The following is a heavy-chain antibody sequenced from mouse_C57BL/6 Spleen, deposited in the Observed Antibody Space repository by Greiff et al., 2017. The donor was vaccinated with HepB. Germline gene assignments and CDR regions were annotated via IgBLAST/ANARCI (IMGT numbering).Heavy chain of an antibody. CDR3: ARGHYDYPWFAY. J-gene: IGHJ3*01. D-gene: IGHD2-4*01. V-gene: IGHV1-81*01. Sequence: QVQLQQSGAELARPGASVKLSCKASGYTFTSYGISWVKQRTGQGLEWIGEIYPRSGNTYYNEKFKGKATLTADKSSSTAYMELRSLTSEDSAVYFCARGHYDYPWFAYWGQGTLVTVSA. CDR2: IYPRSGNT. CDR1: GYTFTSYG.